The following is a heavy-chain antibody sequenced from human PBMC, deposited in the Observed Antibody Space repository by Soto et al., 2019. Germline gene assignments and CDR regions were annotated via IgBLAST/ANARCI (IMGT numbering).Heavy chain of an antibody. CDR1: GGSISSGGYY. J-gene: IGHJ4*02. V-gene: IGHV4-31*03. CDR3: AREAPTPYYFDY. Sequence: SETLSLTCTVSGGSISSGGYYWSWIRQHPGKGLEWIGYIYYSGSTYYNPSLKSRVTMSVDTSKNQFSLNLSSVTAADTAVYYCAREAPTPYYFDYWGQGTLVTVSS. CDR2: IYYSGST.